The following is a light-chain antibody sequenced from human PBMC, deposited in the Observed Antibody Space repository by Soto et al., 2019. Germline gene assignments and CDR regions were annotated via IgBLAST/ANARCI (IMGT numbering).Light chain of an antibody. CDR3: NSYTTSSTYV. V-gene: IGLV2-14*01. CDR2: GVT. Sequence: QSALTQPASVSGSPGQSITISCTGTSSDVGGYNYVSWYQHHPGEAPKLMIFGVTKQPSGVSNRFSGSKSGNTASLTISGLQAEDEADYFCNSYTTSSTYVFGSGTKVTVL. CDR1: SSDVGGYNY. J-gene: IGLJ1*01.